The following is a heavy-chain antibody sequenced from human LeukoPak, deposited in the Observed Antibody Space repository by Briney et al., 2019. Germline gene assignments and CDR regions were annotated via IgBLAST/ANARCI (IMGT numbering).Heavy chain of an antibody. V-gene: IGHV1-69*04. CDR1: GGTFSSYT. D-gene: IGHD3-22*01. CDR3: ARDDSGNYYYYYMDV. CDR2: IVPILGIA. Sequence: SVKVSCKASGGTFSSYTISWVRQAPGQGLEWMGRIVPILGIANYAQKFQGRVTITADKSTSTAYMELSSLRSEDTAVYYCARDDSGNYYYYYMDVWGKGTTVTVSS. J-gene: IGHJ6*03.